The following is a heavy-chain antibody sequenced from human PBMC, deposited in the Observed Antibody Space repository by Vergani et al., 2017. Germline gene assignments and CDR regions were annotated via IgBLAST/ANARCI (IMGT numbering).Heavy chain of an antibody. Sequence: VQLVESGGGVVQPGRSLRLSCAASGFTFSSYGMHWVRQAPGKGLEWVAVIWYDGSNKYYADSVKGRFTISRDNSKNTLYLQMNSLRAEDTAVYYCAKDRLPRWIVVVGLDYWGQGTLVTVSS. V-gene: IGHV3-33*06. J-gene: IGHJ4*02. D-gene: IGHD3-22*01. CDR1: GFTFSSYG. CDR3: AKDRLPRWIVVVGLDY. CDR2: IWYDGSNK.